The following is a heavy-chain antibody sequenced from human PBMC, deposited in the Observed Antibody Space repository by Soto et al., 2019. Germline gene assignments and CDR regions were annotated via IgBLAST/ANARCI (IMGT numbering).Heavy chain of an antibody. CDR2: LDFSGST. CDR1: ELSVSRGY. Sequence: EVQLVETGGGLIQPGGSLRLSCEASELSVSRGYMSWVRQAPGKGLEWVSTLDFSGSTHYADSVKGRFIISRDTANNTLFLQMNRLTAEDTAIYYCARDKTMGATRGYYYSGFDVWGQGTTVTVSS. V-gene: IGHV3-53*02. CDR3: ARDKTMGATRGYYYSGFDV. J-gene: IGHJ6*02. D-gene: IGHD1-26*01.